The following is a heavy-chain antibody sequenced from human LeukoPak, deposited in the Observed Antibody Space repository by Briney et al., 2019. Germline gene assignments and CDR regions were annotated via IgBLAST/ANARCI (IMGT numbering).Heavy chain of an antibody. Sequence: GGSLRLSCAASGFTFSSYSMNWVRQAPGKGLEWVSSISSSSSYIYYADSVKGRFTISRDNAKNSLYLQMNSLRAEDTAVYYCARENGGYNLGALGWGFWGQGTMVTVSS. CDR1: GFTFSSYS. D-gene: IGHD5-24*01. V-gene: IGHV3-21*01. CDR2: ISSSSSYI. J-gene: IGHJ3*01. CDR3: ARENGGYNLGALGWGF.